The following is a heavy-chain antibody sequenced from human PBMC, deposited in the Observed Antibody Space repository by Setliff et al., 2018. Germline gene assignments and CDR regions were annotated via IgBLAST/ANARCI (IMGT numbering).Heavy chain of an antibody. Sequence: SETLSLTCTVSGVSIGDTYYWAWIRQPPGKGLEWVGSVSFSGGAYFSPSLKSRVAISLDTSTNVFSLKLDSLTAADTAVYFCARLPRTVTHFDYWGQGALVTVSS. J-gene: IGHJ4*02. CDR3: ARLPRTVTHFDY. V-gene: IGHV4-39*02. D-gene: IGHD4-17*01. CDR2: VSFSGGA. CDR1: GVSIGDTYY.